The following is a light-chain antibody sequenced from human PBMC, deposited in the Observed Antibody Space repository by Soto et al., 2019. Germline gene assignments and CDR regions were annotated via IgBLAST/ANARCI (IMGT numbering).Light chain of an antibody. CDR3: AAWDDTLRGYG. V-gene: IGLV2-14*01. CDR1: SSDVGGYTY. J-gene: IGLJ1*01. CDR2: DVS. Sequence: SALTQPASVSGSPGQSIAISCTGTSSDVGGYTYLSWHQLHPGKAPKLILYDVSNRPSGVSNRFSGSKSGNTASLTISGLQADDEADYYCAAWDDTLRGYGFAPGTKVTVL.